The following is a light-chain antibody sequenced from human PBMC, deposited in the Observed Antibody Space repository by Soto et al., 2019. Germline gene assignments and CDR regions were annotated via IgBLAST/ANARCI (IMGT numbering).Light chain of an antibody. CDR2: DAS. J-gene: IGKJ5*01. V-gene: IGKV1-5*01. CDR3: PQLNSYPIT. CDR1: HSIISW. Sequence: DIQMTRSSSTLSSSVGDRIAITWRASHSIISWLAWYHQKPRQAPTLLIYDASSLESGVPSRFSGSGSGTAFTLTISSLQPEDFATYYCPQLNSYPITFGQGTRLEI.